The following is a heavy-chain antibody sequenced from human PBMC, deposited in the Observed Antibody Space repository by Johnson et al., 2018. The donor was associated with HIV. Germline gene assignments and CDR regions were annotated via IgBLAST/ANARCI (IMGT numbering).Heavy chain of an antibody. CDR2: ISGSGGST. D-gene: IGHD3-22*01. J-gene: IGHJ3*02. Sequence: MLLVESGGGLVQPGGSLRLSCAASKLTFSNYAMSWVRQAPGKGLEWVSAISGSGGSTYYADSVKGRFTISRDNSKNKLYLQMNSLRAEDTAVYYCARRDDIRNGAFDIWGHGTMVTVSS. V-gene: IGHV3-23*04. CDR1: KLTFSNYA. CDR3: ARRDDIRNGAFDI.